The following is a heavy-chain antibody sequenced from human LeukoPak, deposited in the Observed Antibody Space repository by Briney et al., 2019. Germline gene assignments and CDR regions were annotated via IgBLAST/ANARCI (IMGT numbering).Heavy chain of an antibody. CDR2: IYYSGST. CDR3: ARRGKNGDYYYYYMDV. J-gene: IGHJ6*03. Sequence: SETLSLTCTVSGGSISSYYWSWIRQPPGKGLEWIGYIYYSGSTNYNPSLKSRVTISVDTSKNQFSLKLSSVTAADTAVYYCARRGKNGDYYYYYMDVWGKGTTVTISS. CDR1: GGSISSYY. V-gene: IGHV4-59*12. D-gene: IGHD4-17*01.